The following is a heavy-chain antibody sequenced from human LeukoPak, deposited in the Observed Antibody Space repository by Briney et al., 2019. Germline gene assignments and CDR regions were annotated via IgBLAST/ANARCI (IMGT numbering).Heavy chain of an antibody. D-gene: IGHD1-26*01. Sequence: SQTLSLTCTVSGDSMTSGSYYWSWIRQPAGKGLEWIGRAYTRGSATYNPSLKSRVTLSVDTSNNQVSLRLTSVTAADTAVYYCARDNSGSFPPIFDHWGQGFQVTVSS. CDR3: ARDNSGSFPPIFDH. V-gene: IGHV4-61*02. CDR2: AYTRGSA. J-gene: IGHJ4*02. CDR1: GDSMTSGSYY.